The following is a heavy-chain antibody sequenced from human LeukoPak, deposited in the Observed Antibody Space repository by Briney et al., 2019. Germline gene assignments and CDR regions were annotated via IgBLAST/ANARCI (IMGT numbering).Heavy chain of an antibody. Sequence: SETLSLTCTVSGGSISSYYWAWIRQPPGKGLEWIGTIYYNGNTYYNPSLKSRVIISVDTSRNDFSLILNSVTAADTAVYYCARARLYSSDVPGWFDPWGRGILVTVSS. CDR3: ARARLYSSDVPGWFDP. V-gene: IGHV4-39*07. CDR1: GGSISSYY. D-gene: IGHD6-19*01. CDR2: IYYNGNT. J-gene: IGHJ5*02.